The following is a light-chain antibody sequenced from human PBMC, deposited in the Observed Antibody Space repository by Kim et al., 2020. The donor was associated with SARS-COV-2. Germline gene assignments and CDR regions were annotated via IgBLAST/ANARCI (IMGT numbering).Light chain of an antibody. J-gene: IGKJ2*01. V-gene: IGKV2-30*02. CDR1: QSLVHSDGNTY. Sequence: DAVMTQSPLSLPVTLGQPASISCRSSQSLVHSDGNTYLNWFQQRPGQSPRRLIYKVSNRDSGVPDRFSGSGSGTDFTLKISGVEAEDVGIYYCMQGTHWLYTFGQGTKLEI. CDR2: KVS. CDR3: MQGTHWLYT.